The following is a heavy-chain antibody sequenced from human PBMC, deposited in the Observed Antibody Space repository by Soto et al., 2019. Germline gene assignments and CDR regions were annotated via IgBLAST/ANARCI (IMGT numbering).Heavy chain of an antibody. V-gene: IGHV4-39*01. D-gene: IGHD6-6*01. CDR2: IYYSGST. CDR1: GGSISSSSYY. J-gene: IGHJ4*02. CDR3: ARRFDSYSSSPPDDPLDY. Sequence: SETLSLTCTVSGGSISSSSYYWGWIRQPPGKGLEWIGSIYYSGSTYYNPSLKSRVTISVDTSKNQFSLNLSSVTAADTAVYYCARRFDSYSSSPPDDPLDYWGQGTLVTVSS.